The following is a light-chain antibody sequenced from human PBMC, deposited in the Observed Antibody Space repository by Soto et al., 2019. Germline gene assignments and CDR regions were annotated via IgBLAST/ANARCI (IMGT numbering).Light chain of an antibody. V-gene: IGLV1-44*01. CDR3: ASWDVSLNGLYV. CDR1: SSNIGSGT. Sequence: QSVLTQPPSASGTPGQRVTISCSGSSSNIGSGTVNWYQQPPGTAPKLLIYNNDQWASGVPDRFSGSKSGTSASLAISGLQSEDEADYYCASWDVSLNGLYVFGTGTKLTVL. J-gene: IGLJ1*01. CDR2: NND.